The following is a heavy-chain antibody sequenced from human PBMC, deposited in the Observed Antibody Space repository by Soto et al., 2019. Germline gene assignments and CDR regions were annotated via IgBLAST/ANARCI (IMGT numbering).Heavy chain of an antibody. D-gene: IGHD2-21*02. CDR2: ISGSGGST. CDR3: AATSGHIVVVTANLFDY. CDR1: GFTFSSYA. Sequence: GGSLRLSCAASGFTFSSYAMSWVRQAPGKGLEWVSAISGSGGSTYYADSVKGRFTISRDNSKNTLYLQMNSLRAEDTAVYYCAATSGHIVVVTANLFDYWGQGTLVTVSS. V-gene: IGHV3-23*01. J-gene: IGHJ4*02.